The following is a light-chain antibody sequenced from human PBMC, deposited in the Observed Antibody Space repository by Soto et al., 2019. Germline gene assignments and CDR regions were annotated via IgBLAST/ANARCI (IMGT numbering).Light chain of an antibody. CDR1: QSISTQ. V-gene: IGKV3-11*01. J-gene: IGKJ5*01. CDR3: QQRDSWPIT. Sequence: EIVLTQSPATLSLSPGERVTLSCMASQSISTQLGWYHNKPGQAPRLVIHDASNRAAGIPARFSGSGSGTDFTLTISSLEPEDFAMYYCQQRDSWPITFGQGTRLENK. CDR2: DAS.